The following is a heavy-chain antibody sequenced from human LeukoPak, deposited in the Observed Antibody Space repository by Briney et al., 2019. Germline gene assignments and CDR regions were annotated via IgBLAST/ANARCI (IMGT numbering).Heavy chain of an antibody. J-gene: IGHJ4*02. CDR1: GFTFSSYW. CDR2: IKQDGGEI. CDR3: ARDKVVGATHFDY. Sequence: GGSLRLSCAASGFTFSSYWMSWVRQAPGKGLEWVANIKQDGGEIYYVDSVKGRFTISRDNAKNSLSLQMNSLRAEDAAVYYCARDKVVGATHFDYWGQGTLVTVSS. D-gene: IGHD1-26*01. V-gene: IGHV3-7*01.